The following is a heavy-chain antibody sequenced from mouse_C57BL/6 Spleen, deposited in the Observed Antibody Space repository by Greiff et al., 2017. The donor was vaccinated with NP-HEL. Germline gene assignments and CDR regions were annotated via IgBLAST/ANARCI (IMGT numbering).Heavy chain of an antibody. CDR1: GYTFTSYW. Sequence: VQLQQPGAELVKPGASVKLSCKASGYTFTSYWMHWVKQRPGQGLEWIGMIHPNSGSTNYNEKFKSKATLTVDKSSSTAYMQLSSLTSEDSAVYYCAREMITTVVGDAMDYWGQGTSVTVAS. CDR3: AREMITTVVGDAMDY. CDR2: IHPNSGST. V-gene: IGHV1-64*01. J-gene: IGHJ4*01. D-gene: IGHD1-1*01.